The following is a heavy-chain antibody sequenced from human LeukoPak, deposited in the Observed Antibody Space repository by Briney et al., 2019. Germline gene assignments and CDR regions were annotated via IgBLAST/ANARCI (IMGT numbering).Heavy chain of an antibody. D-gene: IGHD1-20*01. Sequence: GGSLRLSCAASGFTFSDYKMSWVRQAPGKGLEWVSSISGSDNYVYYADSVKGRFTISRDNAKNSLFLQMNSLRAEDTAVYYCSSVYNWNYFDYWGQGTLVTVSS. V-gene: IGHV3-21*01. J-gene: IGHJ4*02. CDR1: GFTFSDYK. CDR3: SSVYNWNYFDY. CDR2: ISGSDNYV.